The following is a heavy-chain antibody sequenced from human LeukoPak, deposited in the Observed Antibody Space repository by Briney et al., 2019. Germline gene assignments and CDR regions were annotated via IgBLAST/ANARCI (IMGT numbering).Heavy chain of an antibody. CDR3: AKGSSSSRPYYFEY. Sequence: GGSLRLSCAASGFTFSSYTMNWVRQAPGKGLEWVSYISGSSGIIDYADSVRGRFTISRDNAKNSLYLQMNSLRVEDTAVYYCAKGSSSSRPYYFEYWGQGTLVTVSS. D-gene: IGHD2-2*01. CDR2: ISGSSGII. J-gene: IGHJ4*02. CDR1: GFTFSSYT. V-gene: IGHV3-48*01.